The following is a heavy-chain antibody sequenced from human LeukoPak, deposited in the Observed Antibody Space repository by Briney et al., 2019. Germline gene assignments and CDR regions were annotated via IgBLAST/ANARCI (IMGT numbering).Heavy chain of an antibody. CDR2: ISSSGTPI. V-gene: IGHV3-48*03. J-gene: IGHJ3*02. CDR3: ARGGYCSSSVCYSLNAFDI. Sequence: GGSLRLPCAASGFTFSSYEMNWVRQAPGKGLEWVSYISSSGTPIYYADSVKGRFTISRDNAKNSLYLQMNSLRAEDTAVYYCARGGYCSSSVCYSLNAFDIWGQGTMFTVSS. D-gene: IGHD2-2*01. CDR1: GFTFSSYE.